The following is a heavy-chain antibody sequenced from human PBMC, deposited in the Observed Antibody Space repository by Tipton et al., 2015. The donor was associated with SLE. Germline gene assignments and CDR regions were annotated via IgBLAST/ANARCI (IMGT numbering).Heavy chain of an antibody. CDR1: GFRFSSYW. CDR2: IDSTGSST. V-gene: IGHV3-74*01. CDR3: ASLSAPSDY. J-gene: IGHJ4*02. Sequence: SLRLSCAASGFRFSSYWMHWVRHAPGKGLVWVSEIDSTGSSTTYADSVRDRFTISRDNAKNTLFLQMDSLRVDDTAVYYCASLSAPSDYWGQGTLVTVSS.